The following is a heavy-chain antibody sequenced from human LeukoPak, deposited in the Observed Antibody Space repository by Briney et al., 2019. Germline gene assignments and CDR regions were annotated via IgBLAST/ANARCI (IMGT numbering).Heavy chain of an antibody. D-gene: IGHD4-17*01. J-gene: IGHJ4*02. CDR2: IYYSGST. CDR1: GGSISSYY. V-gene: IGHV4-59*01. Sequence: SETLSLTCTVSGGSISSYYWSWIRQPPGKGLEWIGYIYYSGSTNYNPSLKSRVTISVDTSKNQFSLKLSSVTAADTAVYYCARFMTTVSYGLDYWGQGTLVTVSS. CDR3: ARFMTTVSYGLDY.